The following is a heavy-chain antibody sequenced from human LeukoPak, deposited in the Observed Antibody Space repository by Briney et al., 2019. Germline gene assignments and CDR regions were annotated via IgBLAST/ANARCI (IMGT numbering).Heavy chain of an antibody. Sequence: PSETLSLTCVVYSGSFSGYYWSWIRQPPGKGLEWIGEIDRSGSTTYNPSLKSRVNVLLDTSKNQFSLRLSSVTAADTAVYYCARGYGSGSYYVYWGQETLVAVSS. CDR3: ARGYGSGSYYVY. CDR2: IDRSGST. D-gene: IGHD3-10*01. CDR1: SGSFSGYY. J-gene: IGHJ4*02. V-gene: IGHV4-34*01.